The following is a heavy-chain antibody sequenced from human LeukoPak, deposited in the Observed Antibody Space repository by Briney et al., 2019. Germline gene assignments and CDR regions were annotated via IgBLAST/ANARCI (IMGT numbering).Heavy chain of an antibody. CDR2: ISSSSSYI. V-gene: IGHV3-21*05. J-gene: IGHJ4*02. CDR1: GFTFSSYR. CDR3: ARERDSSGYNY. D-gene: IGHD3-22*01. Sequence: GGSLRLSCVVSGFTFSSYRMNWVRQAPGKGLEWVSYISSSSSYIYYADSVKGRFTISRDNAKNSLYLQMNSLRAEDTAVYYCARERDSSGYNYWGQGTLVTVSS.